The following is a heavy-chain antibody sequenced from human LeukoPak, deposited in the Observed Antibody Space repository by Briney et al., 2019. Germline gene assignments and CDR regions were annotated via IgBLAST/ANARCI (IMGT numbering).Heavy chain of an antibody. V-gene: IGHV3-21*04. CDR2: ISSSSSYI. CDR1: GFTFSTYT. D-gene: IGHD2-8*01. Sequence: GGSLRLSCAASGFTFSTYTMNWVRQAPGKGLEWVSSISSSSSYIYYADSVKGRFTISRDNAKSSLYLQMSSLRIEDTAVYYCAKQSYARSLGEGGPGTLVSVSS. CDR3: AKQSYARSLGE. J-gene: IGHJ4*02.